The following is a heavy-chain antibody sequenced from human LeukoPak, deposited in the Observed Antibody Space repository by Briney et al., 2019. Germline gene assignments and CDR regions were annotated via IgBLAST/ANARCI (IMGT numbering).Heavy chain of an antibody. Sequence: SETLSLTCAVSGDSFSSHYWTWIRQSPGTGLEWIGYISNIGRTNYNPSLKSRVTISIDTSKNQFSLKLRSVTAADTAVYYCARDLVTVTKGFDIWGQGTMVSVSS. CDR3: ARDLVTVTKGFDI. J-gene: IGHJ3*02. D-gene: IGHD4-17*01. CDR2: ISNIGRT. CDR1: GDSFSSHY. V-gene: IGHV4-59*11.